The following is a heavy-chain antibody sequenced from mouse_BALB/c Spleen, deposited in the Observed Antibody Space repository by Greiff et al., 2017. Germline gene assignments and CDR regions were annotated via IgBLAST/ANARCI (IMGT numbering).Heavy chain of an antibody. CDR2: ISYDGSN. D-gene: IGHD2-3*01. V-gene: IGHV3-6*02. J-gene: IGHJ3*01. CDR3: ARGGLLRFAWFAY. CDR1: GYSITSGYY. Sequence: VQLQQSGPGLVKPSQSLSLTCSVTGYSITSGYYWNWIRQFPGNKLEWMGYISYDGSNNYNPSLKNRISITRDTSKNQFFLKLNSVTTEDTATYYCARGGLLRFAWFAYWGQGTLVTVSA.